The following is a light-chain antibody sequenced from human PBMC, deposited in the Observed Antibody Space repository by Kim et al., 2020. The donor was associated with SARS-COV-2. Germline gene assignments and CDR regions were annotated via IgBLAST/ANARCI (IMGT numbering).Light chain of an antibody. CDR3: KQYTDWPPYT. J-gene: IGKJ2*01. CDR2: DAS. Sequence: VSPGDRATLSCRASQTINTNLAWYQQKLGQAPRLLMYDASARARGVPARFSGRGSGTEFTLTISSLQSEDFAIYYCKQYTDWPPYTFGQGTKLEI. CDR1: QTINTN. V-gene: IGKV3-15*01.